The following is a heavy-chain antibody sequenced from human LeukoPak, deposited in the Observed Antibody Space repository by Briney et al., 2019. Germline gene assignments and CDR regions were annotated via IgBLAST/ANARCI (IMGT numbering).Heavy chain of an antibody. J-gene: IGHJ5*02. CDR3: ARRLRYCSSTSCPNWFDP. CDR1: GGSISSYY. V-gene: IGHV4-59*08. Sequence: SETLSLTCTVSGGSISSYYWSWIRQPPGKGLEWIGYIYYSGSTNYNPSLKSRVTISVDTSKNQFSLKLSSVTAADTAVYYCARRLRYCSSTSCPNWFDPWGQGTLVTVSS. CDR2: IYYSGST. D-gene: IGHD2-2*01.